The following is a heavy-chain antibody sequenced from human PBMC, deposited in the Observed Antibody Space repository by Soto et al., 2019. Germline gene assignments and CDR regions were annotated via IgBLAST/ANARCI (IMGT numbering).Heavy chain of an antibody. D-gene: IGHD6-25*01. CDR2: VSPGGDVS. V-gene: IGHV3-23*01. CDR1: GVTFSDIA. CDR3: VRRAITAALTWGAFDV. Sequence: VGSATLSSTTSGVTFSDIAMKRGGQDECRGLEWVSTVSPGGDVSHYTDSVKGRFTISRDNSRRTLHLQMDSLRTEAAAVYFCVRRAITAALTWGAFDVWGQGTVVTVSS. J-gene: IGHJ3*01.